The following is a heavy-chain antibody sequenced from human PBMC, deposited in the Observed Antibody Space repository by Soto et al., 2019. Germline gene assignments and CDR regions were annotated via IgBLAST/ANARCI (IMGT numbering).Heavy chain of an antibody. Sequence: GASVKVSCKASGGTFSSYTIIWVRQAPGQGLEWMGRIIPILGIANYAQKFQGRVTITADKSTSTAYMELSSLRSEDTAVYYCARDRREIGYSSSWYPYYFDYWGQGTLVTVSS. CDR2: IIPILGIA. CDR3: ARDRREIGYSSSWYPYYFDY. V-gene: IGHV1-69*04. J-gene: IGHJ4*02. CDR1: GGTFSSYT. D-gene: IGHD6-13*01.